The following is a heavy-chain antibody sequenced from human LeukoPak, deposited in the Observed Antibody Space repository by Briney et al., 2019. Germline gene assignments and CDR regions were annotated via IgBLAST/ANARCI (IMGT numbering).Heavy chain of an antibody. Sequence: SETLSLTCTVSGGSISSHYWSWIRQPAGKGLEWIGRIYTSGSTNYNPSLKSRVTMSVDTSKNQFSLKLSSVTAADTAVYYCARAYDYGGNSDYFDYWGQGTLVTVSS. CDR3: ARAYDYGGNSDYFDY. V-gene: IGHV4-4*07. CDR1: GGSISSHY. J-gene: IGHJ4*02. D-gene: IGHD4-23*01. CDR2: IYTSGST.